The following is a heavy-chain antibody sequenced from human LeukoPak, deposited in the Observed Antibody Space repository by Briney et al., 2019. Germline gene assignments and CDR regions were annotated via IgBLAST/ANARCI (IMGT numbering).Heavy chain of an antibody. CDR1: GGSISSYY. Sequence: PSETLSLTCTVSGGSISSYYWRWIRQPAGKGLEWIGRIHTSGSTNYNPSLKSRVTMSVDTSKNQFSLKVTSVTAADTAIYYCARAWQWLPLDSWGQGTLVTVSS. CDR3: ARAWQWLPLDS. V-gene: IGHV4-4*07. J-gene: IGHJ4*02. D-gene: IGHD6-19*01. CDR2: IHTSGST.